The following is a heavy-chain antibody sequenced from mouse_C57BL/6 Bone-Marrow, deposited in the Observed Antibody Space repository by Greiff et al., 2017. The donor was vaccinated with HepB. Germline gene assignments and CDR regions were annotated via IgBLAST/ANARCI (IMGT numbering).Heavy chain of an antibody. Sequence: EVQLQQSDAELVKPGDSVKISCKASGYSFTGYFMNWVMQSHGKSLEWIGRINPYNGDTFYNQKFKGKATLTVDKSSSTAHMELRSLTSEDSAVYYCARTGYGRTWFAYWGQGTLVTVSA. V-gene: IGHV1-20*01. CDR2: INPYNGDT. CDR3: ARTGYGRTWFAY. CDR1: GYSFTGYF. J-gene: IGHJ3*01. D-gene: IGHD1-1*01.